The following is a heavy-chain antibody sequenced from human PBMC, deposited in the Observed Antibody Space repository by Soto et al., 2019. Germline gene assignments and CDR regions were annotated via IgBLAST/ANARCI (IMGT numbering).Heavy chain of an antibody. CDR3: ARDYHDFWSGYFPHYYYYGMDV. Sequence: PGGSLRLSCAASGFTFSSYEMNWVRQAPGKWLEWVSYISSSGSTIYYADSVKGRSTISRDNAKNSLYLQMNSLRAEDTAVYYCARDYHDFWSGYFPHYYYYGMDVWGQGXTVTVYS. D-gene: IGHD3-3*01. CDR2: ISSSGSTI. CDR1: GFTFSSYE. V-gene: IGHV3-48*03. J-gene: IGHJ6*02.